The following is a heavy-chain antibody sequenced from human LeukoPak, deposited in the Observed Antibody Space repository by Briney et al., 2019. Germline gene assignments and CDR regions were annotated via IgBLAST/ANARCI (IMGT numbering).Heavy chain of an antibody. Sequence: PSETLSLTCTVSGGSIGSSSYYWGWIRQPPGKGLEWIGTIYYSGSTYYNPSLKSRVTISVDTSKNQFSLKLSSVTAADTAVYYCASAYSSYFDYWGQGTLVTVSS. D-gene: IGHD2-21*01. CDR2: IYYSGST. V-gene: IGHV4-39*07. CDR1: GGSIGSSSYY. J-gene: IGHJ4*02. CDR3: ASAYSSYFDY.